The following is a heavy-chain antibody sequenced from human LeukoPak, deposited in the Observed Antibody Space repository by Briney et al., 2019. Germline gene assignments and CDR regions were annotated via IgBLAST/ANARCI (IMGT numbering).Heavy chain of an antibody. J-gene: IGHJ4*02. V-gene: IGHV3-30*04. Sequence: GTSLRLSCAASGFLFSAYSMHWVRQAPGKGLEWVAVVSYDGTNKNYADSVKGRFSISRDNFKNTVYLQMNSLRPEDTAVYYCARGVTEDTGVAQFDSWGQGVLVIVSS. D-gene: IGHD3-3*01. CDR3: ARGVTEDTGVAQFDS. CDR2: VSYDGTNK. CDR1: GFLFSAYS.